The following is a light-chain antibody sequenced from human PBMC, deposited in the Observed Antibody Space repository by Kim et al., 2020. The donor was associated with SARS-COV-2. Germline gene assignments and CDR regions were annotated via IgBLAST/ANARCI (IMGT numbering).Light chain of an antibody. CDR2: QDF. CDR1: KLGEKY. CDR3: QAWDSGTVV. V-gene: IGLV3-1*01. J-gene: IGLJ2*01. Sequence: SYELTQPPSISVSPGQTVTLTCSGDKLGEKYSCWYQQKSGQSPILIIYQDFKRPSGIPERFSGSNFGNTATLTISETQTVDEADYYCQAWDSGTVVFGGGTKLTVL.